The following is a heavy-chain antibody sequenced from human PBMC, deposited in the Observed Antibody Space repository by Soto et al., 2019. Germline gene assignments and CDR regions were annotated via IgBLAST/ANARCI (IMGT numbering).Heavy chain of an antibody. J-gene: IGHJ3*02. V-gene: IGHV5-10-1*01. CDR2: IDPTDSYT. CDR3: ARHVQQLVLNAFDI. CDR1: GYSFTTYW. D-gene: IGHD4-4*01. Sequence: GESLKISCKGSGYSFTTYWISWVRQMPGEGLEWMGRIDPTDSYTNYSPSFQGRVTISADKSITTAYLQWSSLKASDTAMYYCARHVQQLVLNAFDIWGRGTTVPASS.